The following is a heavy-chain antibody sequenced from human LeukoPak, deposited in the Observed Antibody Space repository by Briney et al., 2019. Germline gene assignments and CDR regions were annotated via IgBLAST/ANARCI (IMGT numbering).Heavy chain of an antibody. D-gene: IGHD6-25*01. J-gene: IGHJ4*02. CDR2: VYYGRSP. Sequence: SETLSLTCTVSCDSISRSTYYWAWIRQPPGKGLEWIGSVYYGRSPYFNPSLESRATISVDTSKNHFSLKMSSVTAADTAVYYCARSSGTGTFSYWGQGTLVTVSS. V-gene: IGHV4-39*02. CDR1: CDSISRSTYY. CDR3: ARSSGTGTFSY.